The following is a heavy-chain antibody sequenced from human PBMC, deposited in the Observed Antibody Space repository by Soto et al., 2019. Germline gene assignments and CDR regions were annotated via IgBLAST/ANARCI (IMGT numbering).Heavy chain of an antibody. V-gene: IGHV3-30*18. Sequence: QVQLVESGGGVVQPGRSLRLSCAASGFTFSSYGMHWVRQAPGKGLEWVAVISYDGSNKYYADSVKGRFTISRDNSKNTMYLQMNSLRAEDTAVYYCAKDTLSYYDFWGGGAFDIWGQGTMVTVSS. J-gene: IGHJ3*02. CDR3: AKDTLSYYDFWGGGAFDI. D-gene: IGHD3-3*01. CDR1: GFTFSSYG. CDR2: ISYDGSNK.